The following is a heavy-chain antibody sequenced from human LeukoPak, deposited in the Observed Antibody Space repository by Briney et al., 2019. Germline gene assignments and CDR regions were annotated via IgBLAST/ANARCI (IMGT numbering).Heavy chain of an antibody. D-gene: IGHD3-3*01. Sequence: GGSLRLSCAASGFTFSSYALHWVRQAPGKGLEWVTFIRYDGSNKYYADSVKGRFTISRDNSKNTLYLQMNSLRAEDTAVYYCAKGSKEVLFTRDHYMDVWGKGTTVTISS. CDR1: GFTFSSYA. J-gene: IGHJ6*03. V-gene: IGHV3-30*02. CDR2: IRYDGSNK. CDR3: AKGSKEVLFTRDHYMDV.